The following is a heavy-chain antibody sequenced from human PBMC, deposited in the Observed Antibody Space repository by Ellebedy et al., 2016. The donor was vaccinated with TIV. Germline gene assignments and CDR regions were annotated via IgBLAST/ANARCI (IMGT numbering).Heavy chain of an antibody. D-gene: IGHD3-10*01. CDR2: ISGSGKTS. CDR1: GLSFSTYP. J-gene: IGHJ6*03. CDR3: AKVESARRSSIRGAVPHYYMDV. Sequence: GESLKISXAASGLSFSTYPMAWIRQAPGKGLEWVSSISGSGKTSYYADSVKGRFTVSRDNSKNTLHLQLNSLRVEDTAIYYCAKVESARRSSIRGAVPHYYMDVWGKGTTVTVSS. V-gene: IGHV3-23*01.